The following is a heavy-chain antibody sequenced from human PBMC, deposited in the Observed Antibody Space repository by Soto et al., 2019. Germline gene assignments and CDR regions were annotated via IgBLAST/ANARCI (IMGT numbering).Heavy chain of an antibody. D-gene: IGHD3-22*01. Sequence: EVQLVESGGGLVQPGGSLRLSCAASGFTFSSYYMHWVRQAPGKGLVWVSRIKSDGSGTYYADSVKGRLTISRDNAKNTLYLQMNSLRVEDTAVYYCARGDGDYYDGNGYLGRHWGRGTLVTVSS. V-gene: IGHV3-74*01. CDR3: ARGDGDYYDGNGYLGRH. CDR1: GFTFSSYY. J-gene: IGHJ4*02. CDR2: IKSDGSGT.